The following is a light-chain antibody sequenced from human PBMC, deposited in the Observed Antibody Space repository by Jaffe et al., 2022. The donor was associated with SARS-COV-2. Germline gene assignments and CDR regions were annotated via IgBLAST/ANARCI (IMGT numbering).Light chain of an antibody. J-gene: IGLJ1*01. V-gene: IGLV2-14*03. Sequence: QSALTQPASVSGSPGQSTTISCTGTSSDVGDYNSVSWYQQYPGKAPKLMIYDVSNRPSGVSDRFSGSKSGNTASLTISGLQAEDDADYYCSSYTTSNTYVFGTGTKVTVL. CDR2: DVS. CDR1: SSDVGDYNS. CDR3: SSYTTSNTYV.